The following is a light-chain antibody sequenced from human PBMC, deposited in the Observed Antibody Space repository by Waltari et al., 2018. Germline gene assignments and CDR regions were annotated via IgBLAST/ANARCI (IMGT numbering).Light chain of an antibody. CDR2: QDN. V-gene: IGLV3-1*01. Sequence: SFELTQSPSVSVSLGQTATITCAGDKLGSNYVSWYKQKPGQSPVLVVYQDNRRPSWIPERFSGSNSGSTATLIISGTQAMDEADYYCQAWDSTTAVFGGGTKLTVL. CDR1: KLGSNY. CDR3: QAWDSTTAV. J-gene: IGLJ2*01.